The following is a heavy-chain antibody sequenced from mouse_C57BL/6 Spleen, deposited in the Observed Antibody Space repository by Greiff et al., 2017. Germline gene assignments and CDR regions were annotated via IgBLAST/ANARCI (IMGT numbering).Heavy chain of an antibody. D-gene: IGHD4-1*01. CDR3: ARSIANWDVEGFAY. J-gene: IGHJ3*01. V-gene: IGHV1-4*01. CDR1: GYTFTSYT. Sequence: QVHVKQSGAELARPGASVKMSCKASGYTFTSYTMHWVKQRPGQGLEWIGYINPSSGYTKYNQKFKDKATLTADKSSSTAYMQLSSLTSEDSAVYYCARSIANWDVEGFAYWGQGTLVTVSA. CDR2: INPSSGYT.